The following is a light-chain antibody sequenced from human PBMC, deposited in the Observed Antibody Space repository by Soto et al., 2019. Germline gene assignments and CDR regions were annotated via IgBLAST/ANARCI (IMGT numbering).Light chain of an antibody. CDR1: QGMDNY. V-gene: IGKV1-27*01. CDR3: RQYDRGPAIT. J-gene: IGKJ5*01. Sequence: DIQMTQSPSSLSASVGDRVTITCRASQGMDNYLAWYQQKSGKVPKLLMYAASTLQSGVPSRFSGSGSGTDFTLTISSLQPEDVATYYCRQYDRGPAITFVQGTRREI. CDR2: AAS.